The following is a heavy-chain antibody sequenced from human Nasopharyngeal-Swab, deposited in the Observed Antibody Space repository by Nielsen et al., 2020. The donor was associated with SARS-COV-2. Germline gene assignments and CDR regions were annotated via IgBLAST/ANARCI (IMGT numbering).Heavy chain of an antibody. CDR2: ISSSGSTI. CDR1: GFTFSSYE. D-gene: IGHD6-19*01. J-gene: IGHJ6*03. V-gene: IGHV3-48*03. Sequence: GESLKISCAASGFTFSSYEMNWVRQAPGKGLEWVSYISSSGSTIYYADSVKGRFTISRDNAKNSLYLQMNSLRAEDMAVYYCAKDITGYSSGWFYYYYYMDVWGKGTTVTVSS. CDR3: AKDITGYSSGWFYYYYYMDV.